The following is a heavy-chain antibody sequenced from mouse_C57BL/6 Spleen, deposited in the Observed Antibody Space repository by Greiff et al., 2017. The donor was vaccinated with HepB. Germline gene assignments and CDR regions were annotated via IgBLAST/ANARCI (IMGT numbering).Heavy chain of an antibody. CDR2: IYPRSGNT. V-gene: IGHV1-81*01. CDR1: GYTFTSYG. CDR3: ARGGWSAY. Sequence: VKLMESGAELARPGASVKLSCKASGYTFTSYGISWVKQRTGQGLEWIGEIYPRSGNTYYNEKFKGKATLTADKSSSTAYMELRSLTSEDSAVYFCARGGWSAYWGQGTLVTVSA. J-gene: IGHJ3*01.